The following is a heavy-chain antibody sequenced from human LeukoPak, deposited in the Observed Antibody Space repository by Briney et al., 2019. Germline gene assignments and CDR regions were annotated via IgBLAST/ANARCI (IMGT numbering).Heavy chain of an antibody. CDR3: ARILMVRGVIWDFDY. D-gene: IGHD3-10*01. V-gene: IGHV3-21*01. CDR1: GFTFSIYW. CDR2: ISSSSTYI. J-gene: IGHJ4*02. Sequence: GGSLRLSCAASGFTFSIYWMTWVRQAPGKGLEWVSSISSSSTYIYSADSVKGRFTISRDNAKNSLYLQMNSLRAEDTAVYYCARILMVRGVIWDFDYWGQGTLVTVSS.